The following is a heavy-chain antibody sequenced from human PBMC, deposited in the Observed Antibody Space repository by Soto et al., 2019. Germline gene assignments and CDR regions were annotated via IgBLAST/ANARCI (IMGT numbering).Heavy chain of an antibody. V-gene: IGHV3-48*02. CDR3: ARDFGHGYYLDY. CDR2: ITDSSDTV. Sequence: GSLRLSCVASGFSFSNYNMNWVRQAPGKGLEWVSYITDSSDTVHYADSVRGRFTISRDNAESSLYLQMNSLRDEDTAVYFCARDFGHGYYLDYWGRGTLVTISS. CDR1: GFSFSNYN. J-gene: IGHJ4*02. D-gene: IGHD3-3*01.